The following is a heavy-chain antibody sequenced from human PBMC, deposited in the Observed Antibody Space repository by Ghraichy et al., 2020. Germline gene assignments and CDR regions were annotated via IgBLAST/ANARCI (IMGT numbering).Heavy chain of an antibody. D-gene: IGHD1-14*01. V-gene: IGHV4-61*01. CDR1: GDSVTSGSSY. Sequence: ESLNISCTVSGDSVTSGSSYWSWIRQPPGKGLEWIGYASYSGSTNYNPSLKSRVTMSVDTSKSQFSLRLTSVTAADTAVYYCARETLGNPYRGYFQHWGQGTLVTVSS. J-gene: IGHJ1*01. CDR3: ARETLGNPYRGYFQH. CDR2: ASYSGST.